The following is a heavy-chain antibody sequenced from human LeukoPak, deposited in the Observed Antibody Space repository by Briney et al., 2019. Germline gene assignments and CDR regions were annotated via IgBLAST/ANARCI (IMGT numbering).Heavy chain of an antibody. D-gene: IGHD3-22*01. J-gene: IGHJ6*02. CDR3: ARDKIITMIVVVDPDYYYGMDV. Sequence: GGSLRLSCAASGFTFSSYSMNWVRQAPGKGLEWVSSISSSSSYIYYADSVKGRFTISRDNAKNSLYLQMNSLRAEDTAVYYCARDKIITMIVVVDPDYYYGMDVWGQGTTVTVSS. CDR2: ISSSSSYI. V-gene: IGHV3-21*01. CDR1: GFTFSSYS.